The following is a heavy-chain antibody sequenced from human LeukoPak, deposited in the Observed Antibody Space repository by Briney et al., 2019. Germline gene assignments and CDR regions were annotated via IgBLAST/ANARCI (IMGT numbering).Heavy chain of an antibody. V-gene: IGHV1-18*01. J-gene: IGHJ4*02. CDR3: ARTAVAGLDFDY. D-gene: IGHD6-19*01. CDR1: GYTFTSYV. Sequence: APVKVSCKASGYTFTSYVVSWVRQSPGQRLEWMGWISAYSGNTNYAQKLQGRVTMTTDTSPSTAYMELRSLRSDDTAVYYCARTAVAGLDFDYWGQGTLVTVSS. CDR2: ISAYSGNT.